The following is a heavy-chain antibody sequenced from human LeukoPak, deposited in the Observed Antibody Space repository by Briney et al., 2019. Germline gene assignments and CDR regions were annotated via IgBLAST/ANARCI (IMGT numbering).Heavy chain of an antibody. J-gene: IGHJ4*02. Sequence: SQTLSLTCTVSGGSISSGDYYWSWIRQPPGKGLEWIGYIYYSGSTYYNPSLKSRVTISVDTSKNQFSLKLSSVTAADTAVYYCARGLGYDFWSGYYTGGYYFDYWGQGTLVTVSS. V-gene: IGHV4-30-4*01. CDR1: GGSISSGDYY. CDR3: ARGLGYDFWSGYYTGGYYFDY. CDR2: IYYSGST. D-gene: IGHD3-3*01.